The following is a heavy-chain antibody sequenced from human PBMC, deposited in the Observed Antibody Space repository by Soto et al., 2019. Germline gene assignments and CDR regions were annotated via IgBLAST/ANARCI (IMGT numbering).Heavy chain of an antibody. CDR1: GYTFTSYA. CDR3: ARGTGIAAAGTSGWYFDY. D-gene: IGHD6-13*01. V-gene: IGHV1-3*01. CDR2: INAGNGNT. Sequence: ASVKVSCKASGYTFTSYAMHWVRQAPGQRLEWMGWINAGNGNTKYSQKFQGRVTITRDTSASTAYMELGSLRSEDTAVYYCARGTGIAAAGTSGWYFDYWGQGPLVTVSS. J-gene: IGHJ4*02.